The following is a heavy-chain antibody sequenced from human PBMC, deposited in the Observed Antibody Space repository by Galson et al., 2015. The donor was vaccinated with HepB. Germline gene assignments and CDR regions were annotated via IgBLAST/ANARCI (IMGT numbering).Heavy chain of an antibody. CDR1: GYTFTAYG. CDR3: ARGNYGGNYFFYFYMDV. Sequence: SVKVSCKASGYTFTAYGITWVRQAPGQGLEWLGGISVSNDNTKYAQKFQGRVTMTTDTSTSTAYMELKSLRSDDTAVYFCARGNYGGNYFFYFYMDVWGEGTTVTVSS. V-gene: IGHV1-18*01. J-gene: IGHJ6*03. CDR2: ISVSNDNT. D-gene: IGHD4-23*01.